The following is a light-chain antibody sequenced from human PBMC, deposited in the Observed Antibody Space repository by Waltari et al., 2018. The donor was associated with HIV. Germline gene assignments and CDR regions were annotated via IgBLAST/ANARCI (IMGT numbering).Light chain of an antibody. CDR3: ATWYDSLSGSVL. Sequence: QSVLTQPPSASGTPGQRVTIPCSGSRYNIGSNYAYWYQDLPGTAPKLLIYRNNHRPSGVPARFSGSKSGTSASLAISGLRSEDEAAYYCATWYDSLSGSVLFGGGTKLTVL. CDR2: RNN. V-gene: IGLV1-47*01. CDR1: RYNIGSNY. J-gene: IGLJ2*01.